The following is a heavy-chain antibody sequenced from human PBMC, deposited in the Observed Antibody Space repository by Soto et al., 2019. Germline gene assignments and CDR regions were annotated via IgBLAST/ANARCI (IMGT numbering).Heavy chain of an antibody. Sequence: EVQLLESGGGLVQPGGSLRLSCAASGFTFSNYAMNWVRQAPGKGLEWVSTISSSSGSTYYADSVKGRFTISRDNSKNFLYLQMNGLRGDDTAVYYCAKVGSERYSGQHSDYWGQGTLVTISS. CDR2: ISSSSGST. D-gene: IGHD5-12*01. CDR3: AKVGSERYSGQHSDY. V-gene: IGHV3-23*01. J-gene: IGHJ4*02. CDR1: GFTFSNYA.